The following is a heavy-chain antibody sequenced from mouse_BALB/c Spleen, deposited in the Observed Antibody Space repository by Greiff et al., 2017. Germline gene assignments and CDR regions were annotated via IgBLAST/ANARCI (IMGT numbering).Heavy chain of an antibody. Sequence: DVKLVESGGGLVKPGGSLKLSCAASGFAFSSYDMSWVRQTPEKRLEWVAYISSGGGSTYYPDTVKGRFTISRDNAKNTLYLQMSSLKSEDTAMYYCARRMGGNFYAMDYWGQGTSVTVSS. CDR2: ISSGGGST. CDR1: GFAFSSYD. CDR3: ARRMGGNFYAMDY. J-gene: IGHJ4*01. V-gene: IGHV5-12-1*01. D-gene: IGHD2-1*01.